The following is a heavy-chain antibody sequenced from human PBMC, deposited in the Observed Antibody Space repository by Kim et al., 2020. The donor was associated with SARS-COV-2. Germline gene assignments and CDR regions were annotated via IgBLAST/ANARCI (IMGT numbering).Heavy chain of an antibody. CDR1: GDAINKNEW. D-gene: IGHD2-2*01. CDR2: IYHTGRT. V-gene: IGHV4-4*02. CDR3: ARLPCASTNCYFDS. J-gene: IGHJ4*02. Sequence: SETLSLTCGVSGDAINKNEWWSWVRQPPGEGLEWIGEIYHTGRTKYNPSFESRVTMSIDKSRKQFSLNLDSVTAADTAVYFCARLPCASTNCYFDSWGQG.